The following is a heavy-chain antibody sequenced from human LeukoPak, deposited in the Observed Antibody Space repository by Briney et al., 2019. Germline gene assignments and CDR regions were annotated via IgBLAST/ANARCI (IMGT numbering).Heavy chain of an antibody. CDR1: GLTFRSYT. J-gene: IGHJ6*03. D-gene: IGHD6-6*01. Sequence: GGSLRLSCAASGLTFRSYTMNWVRQAPGRGLEWVSSINSGSSYIYYADSVKGRFTIFRDNAKNSLYLQMNSLRAEDTAVYYCARDNHYSSSSQYYYYYMDVWGKGTTVTVSS. V-gene: IGHV3-21*01. CDR2: INSGSSYI. CDR3: ARDNHYSSSSQYYYYYMDV.